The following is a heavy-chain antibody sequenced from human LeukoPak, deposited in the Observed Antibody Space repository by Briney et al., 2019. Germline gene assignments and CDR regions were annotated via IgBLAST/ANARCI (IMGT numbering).Heavy chain of an antibody. CDR3: ARNALWFGECENAFDI. Sequence: SQTLSLTCTVSGGSISSGGYYWSWIRQHPGKGLEWIGYIYYSASTNSNPSLKRRATISVDTSKNPFSLRLRSLTAAATAVYYCARNALWFGECENAFDIWGQGTMVTVSS. V-gene: IGHV4-31*03. CDR1: GGSISSGGYY. CDR2: IYYSAST. D-gene: IGHD3-10*01. J-gene: IGHJ3*02.